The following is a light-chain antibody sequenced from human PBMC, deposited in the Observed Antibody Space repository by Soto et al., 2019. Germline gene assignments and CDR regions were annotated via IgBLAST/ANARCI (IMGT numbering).Light chain of an antibody. V-gene: IGKV3-20*01. J-gene: IGKJ4*01. CDR3: QQYGSPLT. CDR1: QSVTNY. Sequence: EIVLTQSPDTLSLSPGDRATLSFRASQSVTNYIAWYQQKPGQAPRLLVYAASSRATGIPDRFSGSGSGTDFTLTISRLEPEDFAVYYCQQYGSPLTFGGGTKVDIK. CDR2: AAS.